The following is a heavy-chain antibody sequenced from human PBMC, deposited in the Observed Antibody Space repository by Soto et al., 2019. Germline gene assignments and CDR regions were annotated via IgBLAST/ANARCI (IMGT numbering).Heavy chain of an antibody. CDR2: ISPAGTNQ. D-gene: IGHD6-6*01. CDR3: ARENSRISPRLFQH. Sequence: GGSLRLSCVASGFIFSGYAMHWARQAPGKGLEWVALISPAGTNQYYADSAKGRFTISRGNSKNTLYLQMNSLRPEDTGLYYCARENSRISPRLFQHWGHGTLVTVSS. J-gene: IGHJ1*01. CDR1: GFIFSGYA. V-gene: IGHV3-30-3*01.